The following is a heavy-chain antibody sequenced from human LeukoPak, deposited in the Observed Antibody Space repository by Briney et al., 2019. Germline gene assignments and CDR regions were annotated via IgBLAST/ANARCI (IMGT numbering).Heavy chain of an antibody. V-gene: IGHV3-53*01. CDR2: IYSGGNT. CDR1: GFTVSINY. D-gene: IGHD3-16*01. Sequence: PGGSLRLSCAASGFTVSINYMSWVRQAPGKGLEWGSVIYSGGNTYYADSVKGRFTISRDNSKNTVYLQMNSLRAEDTAVYYCARGESSSYDYWGQGTLVTVSS. CDR3: ARGESSSYDY. J-gene: IGHJ4*02.